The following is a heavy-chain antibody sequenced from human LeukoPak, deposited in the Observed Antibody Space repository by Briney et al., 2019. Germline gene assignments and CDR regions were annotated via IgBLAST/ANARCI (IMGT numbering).Heavy chain of an antibody. D-gene: IGHD3-22*01. CDR3: ARDRQSELYYYDSSGYIHAFDI. CDR2: IIPIFGTA. J-gene: IGHJ3*02. V-gene: IGHV1-69*13. CDR1: GGTFSSYA. Sequence: GASVKVSCKASGGTFSSYAISWVRQAPGQGLEWMGGIIPIFGTANYAQKFQGRVTITADESTSTAYMELSSLRSEDTAVYYCARDRQSELYYYDSSGYIHAFDIWGQGTMVTVSS.